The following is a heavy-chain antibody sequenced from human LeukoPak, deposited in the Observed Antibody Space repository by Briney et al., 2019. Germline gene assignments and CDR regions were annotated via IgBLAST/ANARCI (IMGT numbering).Heavy chain of an antibody. CDR3: ARVANDYGDYVAFDI. Sequence: PSETLSLTCTVSGGSISSGGNYWSWIPQHPGQGLEWIGYIYYSGSTYYSTSLKSRVTISVDTSKNQYSLKLSSVTAADTAVYYCARVANDYGDYVAFDIWGQGTMVTVSS. CDR1: GGSISSGGNY. D-gene: IGHD4-17*01. V-gene: IGHV4-30-4*02. J-gene: IGHJ3*02. CDR2: IYYSGST.